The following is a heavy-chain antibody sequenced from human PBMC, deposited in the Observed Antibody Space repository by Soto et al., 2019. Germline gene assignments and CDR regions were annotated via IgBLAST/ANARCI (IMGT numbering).Heavy chain of an antibody. J-gene: IGHJ4*02. CDR1: GFTFSSYA. Sequence: QVQLVASGGGVVQPGRSLRLSCAASGFTFSSYAMHWVRQAPGTGLEWVAVISYEGRNKYYADSVNGRFTISRDNSKHTLYLRMNSLRPEDTAVYYCARVLGGMATVPFDYWGQGALVTVSS. CDR3: ARVLGGMATVPFDY. V-gene: IGHV3-30*04. D-gene: IGHD4-4*01. CDR2: ISYEGRNK.